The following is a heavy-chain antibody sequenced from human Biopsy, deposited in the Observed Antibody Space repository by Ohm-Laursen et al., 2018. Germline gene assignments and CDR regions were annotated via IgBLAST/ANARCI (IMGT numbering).Heavy chain of an antibody. D-gene: IGHD6-13*01. J-gene: IGHJ2*01. CDR1: GGSLSGYH. CDR3: ARGRAAPTYWYFDL. Sequence: TLSLTCAVSGGSLSGYHWTWFRQPPGEGLEWIGEINDGGTTYHNPSIKSRLTILVDTSKNQFSLKVNSVTAADTAVYYCARGRAAPTYWYFDLWGRGTLVTVSS. V-gene: IGHV4-34*01. CDR2: INDGGTT.